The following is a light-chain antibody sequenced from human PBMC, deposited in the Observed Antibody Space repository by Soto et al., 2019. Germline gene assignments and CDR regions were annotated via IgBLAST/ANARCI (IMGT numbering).Light chain of an antibody. Sequence: EIVLTQSPATLSLSPGERATLSCRASQSVSSYLAWYQQKPGQAPRLLIYDASNRATGIPARFSGSGSGTDFTLTISSLEPEDFAVYYCLQRSNWPPLFGPGTRLEI. J-gene: IGKJ5*01. V-gene: IGKV3-11*01. CDR1: QSVSSY. CDR3: LQRSNWPPL. CDR2: DAS.